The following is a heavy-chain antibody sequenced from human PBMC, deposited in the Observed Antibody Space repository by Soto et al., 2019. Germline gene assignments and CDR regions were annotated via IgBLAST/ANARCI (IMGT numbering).Heavy chain of an antibody. V-gene: IGHV4-39*01. Sequence: PSETLSLTCSVSGDSISNSAYYWGWICQPPGEGLEWIGSIYHNQQTQYNPSLKSRVTISLDMSKNQFSLRLTSVTAADSALYYCAKYTGGTMKDYWGQGTLVT. CDR1: GDSISNSAYY. CDR2: IYHNQQT. D-gene: IGHD3-22*01. CDR3: AKYTGGTMKDY. J-gene: IGHJ4*02.